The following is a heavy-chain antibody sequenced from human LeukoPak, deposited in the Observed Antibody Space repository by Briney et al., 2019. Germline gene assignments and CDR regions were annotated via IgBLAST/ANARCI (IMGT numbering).Heavy chain of an antibody. Sequence: GGSLRLSCAASGFTFSTYWMHWVRQVPGKGLVWVSRVNREGTTSAYADSVKGRFTISRDNDKDTLYLQMNSLRVEDTAVYYCARDVDWILFDYWGQGTLVTVSS. CDR2: VNREGTTS. CDR1: GFTFSTYW. D-gene: IGHD3-9*01. V-gene: IGHV3-74*01. J-gene: IGHJ4*02. CDR3: ARDVDWILFDY.